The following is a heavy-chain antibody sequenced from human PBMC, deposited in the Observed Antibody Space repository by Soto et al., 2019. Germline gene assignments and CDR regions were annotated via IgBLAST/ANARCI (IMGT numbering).Heavy chain of an antibody. CDR1: GGSISSYY. D-gene: IGHD3-10*01. CDR3: ARVFYYGAESGMDV. J-gene: IGHJ6*02. V-gene: IGHV4-59*01. CDR2: IYYSGST. Sequence: PSETLSLTCTVSGGSISSYYWSWIRQHPGKGLEWIGYIYYSGSTNYNPSLKSRVTISVDTSKNQFSLKLSSVTAADAAVYYCARVFYYGAESGMDVWGQGTTVTVS.